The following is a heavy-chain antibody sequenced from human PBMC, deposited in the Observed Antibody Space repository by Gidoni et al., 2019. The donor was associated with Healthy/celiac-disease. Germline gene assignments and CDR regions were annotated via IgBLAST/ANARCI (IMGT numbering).Heavy chain of an antibody. V-gene: IGHV4-30-2*01. CDR2: IYHSGST. Sequence: QLQLQESGSGLVKPSQTLSLTCAVSGGSISSGGYSWSWIRQPPGKGLEWIGYIYHSGSTYYNPSLKSRVTISVDRSKNQFSLKLSSVTAADTAVYYCARAYYDFWSGYYNLDYWGQGTLVTVSS. CDR3: ARAYYDFWSGYYNLDY. D-gene: IGHD3-3*01. J-gene: IGHJ4*02. CDR1: GGSISSGGYS.